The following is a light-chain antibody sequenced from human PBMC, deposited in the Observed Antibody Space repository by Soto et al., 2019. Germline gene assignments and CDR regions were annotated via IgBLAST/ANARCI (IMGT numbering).Light chain of an antibody. CDR1: QTISNY. J-gene: IGKJ5*01. Sequence: DIQMTQSPSSVSSSVGDRFTITCRASQTISNYLNWYQQKSGRAPELLVYAASNLQSGVPSRFTGSGSGTHFTLTISGLEPADFATYFCQQSYNTPITFGQGTRLEIK. CDR3: QQSYNTPIT. CDR2: AAS. V-gene: IGKV1-39*01.